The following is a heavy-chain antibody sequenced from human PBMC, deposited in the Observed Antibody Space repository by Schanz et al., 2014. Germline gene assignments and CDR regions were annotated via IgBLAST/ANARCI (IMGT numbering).Heavy chain of an antibody. V-gene: IGHV3-23*01. D-gene: IGHD1-26*01. CDR1: GFTFSSYA. CDR3: VKDLQRELLRDDHYYGMDV. Sequence: DVQLLESGGCLVQPGGSLRLSCAASGFTFSSYAMSWVRQPPGKGLEWVSSIRGSGGGTDYADSVKGRFTISRDNSKNTMYLQMNSLRAEDTAVYYCVKDLQRELLRDDHYYGMDVWGQGTTVTVSS. CDR2: IRGSGGGT. J-gene: IGHJ6*02.